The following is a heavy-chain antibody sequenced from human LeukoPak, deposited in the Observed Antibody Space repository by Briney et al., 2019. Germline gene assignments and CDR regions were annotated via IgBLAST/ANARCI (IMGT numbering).Heavy chain of an antibody. CDR2: TIPILGIA. CDR1: GGTFSSYA. D-gene: IGHD6-19*01. V-gene: IGHV1-69*04. CDR3: ARDASSGTKFDY. Sequence: SVKVSCKASGGTFSSYAISWVRQAPGQGLEWMGRTIPILGIANYAQKFQGRVTITADKSTSTAYMELSSLRSEDTAVYYCARDASSGTKFDYWGQGTLVTVSS. J-gene: IGHJ4*02.